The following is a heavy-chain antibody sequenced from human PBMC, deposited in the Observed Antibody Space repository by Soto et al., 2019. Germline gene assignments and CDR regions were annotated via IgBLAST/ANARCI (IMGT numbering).Heavy chain of an antibody. CDR1: GGSISSSSYY. CDR3: ARGGGYSYGYIGY. Sequence: SETLSLTCTVSGGSISSSSYYWGWIRQPPGKGLEWIGSIYYSGSTYYNPSLKSRVTISVDTSKNQFSLKLSSVTAADTAVYYCARGGGYSYGYIGYWGQGTLVTVSS. V-gene: IGHV4-39*01. CDR2: IYYSGST. J-gene: IGHJ4*02. D-gene: IGHD5-18*01.